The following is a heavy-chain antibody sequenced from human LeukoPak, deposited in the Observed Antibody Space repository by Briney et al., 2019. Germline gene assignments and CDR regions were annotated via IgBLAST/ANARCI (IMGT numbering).Heavy chain of an antibody. Sequence: ASVKVSCKASGYTFTSYAMHWVRQAPGQRLEWMGWINAGNGNTKYSQKFQGRVTITRDTSASTAYMELSSLRSEDTAVYYCGGPYCSGGSCYSRVKYGMDVWGKGTTVTVSS. J-gene: IGHJ6*04. CDR2: INAGNGNT. D-gene: IGHD2-15*01. CDR1: GYTFTSYA. CDR3: GGPYCSGGSCYSRVKYGMDV. V-gene: IGHV1-3*01.